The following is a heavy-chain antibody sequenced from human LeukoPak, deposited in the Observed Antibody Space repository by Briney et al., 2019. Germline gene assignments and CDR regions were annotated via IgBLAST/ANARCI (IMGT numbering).Heavy chain of an antibody. CDR2: IYPGDSDT. CDR1: GYSFTSYL. J-gene: IGHJ4*02. CDR3: ARHIYYYDSSGYYCGDLGYFDY. Sequence: GESLKISCKGSGYSFTSYLIGWVRQMPGKGLEWIGIIYPGDSDTRYSPSFQGPVTISADKPISTAYLQWSSLKASDTAMYYCARHIYYYDSSGYYCGDLGYFDYWGQGTLVTVSS. D-gene: IGHD3-22*01. V-gene: IGHV5-51*01.